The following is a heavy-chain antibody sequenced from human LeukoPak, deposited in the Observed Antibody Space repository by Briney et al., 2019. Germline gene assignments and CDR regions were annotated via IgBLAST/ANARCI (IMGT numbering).Heavy chain of an antibody. Sequence: SETLSLTCTVSGGSISSYYWSWIRQPPGKGLEWIGYIYYSGSTNYNPSLKSRVTISVDTSKNQFSLKLSSVTAADTAVYYCARDLGGRRAIAAAANGDYWGQGTLVTVSS. D-gene: IGHD6-13*01. V-gene: IGHV4-59*12. CDR1: GGSISSYY. CDR2: IYYSGST. CDR3: ARDLGGRRAIAAAANGDY. J-gene: IGHJ4*02.